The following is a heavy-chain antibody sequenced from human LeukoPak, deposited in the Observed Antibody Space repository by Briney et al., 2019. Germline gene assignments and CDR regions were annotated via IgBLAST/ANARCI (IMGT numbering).Heavy chain of an antibody. CDR2: ISGSGGST. D-gene: IGHD6-13*01. V-gene: IGHV3-23*01. J-gene: IGHJ4*02. CDR1: GFTFSSYA. Sequence: QPGGSLRLSCAASGFTFSSYAMSWVRQAPGKGLEWVSAISGSGGSTYYADSVKGRFTISRDNSKNTPYLQMNSLRAEDTAVYYCAKDWRRVQLASLFDYWGQGTLVTVSS. CDR3: AKDWRRVQLASLFDY.